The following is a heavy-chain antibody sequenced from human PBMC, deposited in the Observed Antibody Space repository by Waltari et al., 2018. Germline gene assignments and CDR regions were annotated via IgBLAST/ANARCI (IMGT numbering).Heavy chain of an antibody. J-gene: IGHJ4*02. CDR1: GGSISSGSYY. CDR3: ARGGDYYDSSGYYY. CDR2: IYTSGST. Sequence: QVQLQESGPGLVKPSQTLSLTCTVSGGSISSGSYYWSWIRQPAGKGLEWIGYIYTSGSTNYNPSLKSRVTISVDTSKNQCSLKLSSVTAADTAVYYCARGGDYYDSSGYYYWGQGTLVTVSS. V-gene: IGHV4-61*09. D-gene: IGHD3-22*01.